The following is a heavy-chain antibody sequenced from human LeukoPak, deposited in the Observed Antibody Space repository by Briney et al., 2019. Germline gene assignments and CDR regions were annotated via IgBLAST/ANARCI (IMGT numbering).Heavy chain of an antibody. CDR2: IIPILGIA. Sequence: ASVKVSCKASGGTFSSYAISWVRQAPGQGLEWMGRIIPILGIANYAQKFQGRVTITADKSTSTAYVELSSLRSEDTAVYYCARSCWGSSTSCNDYWGQGTLVTVSS. J-gene: IGHJ4*02. D-gene: IGHD2-2*01. CDR3: ARSCWGSSTSCNDY. CDR1: GGTFSSYA. V-gene: IGHV1-69*04.